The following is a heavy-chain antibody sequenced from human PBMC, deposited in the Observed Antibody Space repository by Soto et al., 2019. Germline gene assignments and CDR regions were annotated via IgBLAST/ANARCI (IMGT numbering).Heavy chain of an antibody. D-gene: IGHD6-19*01. CDR1: GFTFTSYA. V-gene: IGHV1-3*01. CDR3: ARDLDGQWLVHDAFDI. Sequence: ASVKVSCKASGFTFTSYAMHWVRQAPGQRLEWMGWINAGNGNTKYSQKFQGRVTITRDTSASTAYMELSSLRSEDTAVYYCARDLDGQWLVHDAFDIWGQGTMVTVSS. CDR2: INAGNGNT. J-gene: IGHJ3*02.